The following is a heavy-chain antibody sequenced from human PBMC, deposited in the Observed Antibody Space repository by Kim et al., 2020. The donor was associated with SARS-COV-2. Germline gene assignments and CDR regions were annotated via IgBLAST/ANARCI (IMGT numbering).Heavy chain of an antibody. Sequence: GRFTISRSNSKNTLYLQMNSLRAEDTAVYYCARDGVVVVVAATVGSWFDPWGQGTLVTVSS. CDR3: ARDGVVVVVAATVGSWFDP. J-gene: IGHJ5*02. D-gene: IGHD2-15*01. V-gene: IGHV3-30*07.